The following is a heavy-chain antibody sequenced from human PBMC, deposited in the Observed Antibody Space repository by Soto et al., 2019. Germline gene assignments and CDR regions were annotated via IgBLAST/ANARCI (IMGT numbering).Heavy chain of an antibody. CDR2: INPNSGGT. V-gene: IGHV1-2*02. Sequence: ASVKVSCKASGYTFTGYYMHWMRQAPGQGLEWMGWINPNSGGTNYAQKFQGRVTMTRDTSISTAYMELSRLRSDDTAVYYCARGPNVLRFLEWSHYYYYYGMDVWGQGTTVTVSS. J-gene: IGHJ6*02. CDR1: GYTFTGYY. CDR3: ARGPNVLRFLEWSHYYYYYGMDV. D-gene: IGHD3-3*01.